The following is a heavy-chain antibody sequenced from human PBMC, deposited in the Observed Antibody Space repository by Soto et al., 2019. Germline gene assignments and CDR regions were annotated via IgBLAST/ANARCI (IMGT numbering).Heavy chain of an antibody. CDR2: IRDKANSYTT. J-gene: IGHJ4*02. V-gene: IGHV3-72*01. D-gene: IGHD6-13*01. Sequence: EVQLVESGGGLVQPGGSLRLSCAASGFSFSDHYMDWVRQAPGKGLEWVGRIRDKANSYTTEYVASVKGRFSISRGDSKNSLYLQMSSLKWDDAAVYYCARAHSMSWSGTCSDYWGQGALVTVSA. CDR3: ARAHSMSWSGTCSDY. CDR1: GFSFSDHY.